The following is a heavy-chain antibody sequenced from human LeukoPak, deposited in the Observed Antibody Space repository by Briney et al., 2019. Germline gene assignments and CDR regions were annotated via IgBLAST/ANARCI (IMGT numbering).Heavy chain of an antibody. CDR3: ARVTGYMIEDYFDY. J-gene: IGHJ4*02. CDR1: GGSFSGYY. D-gene: IGHD3-22*01. Sequence: SETLSLTCAVYGGSFSGYYWSWIRQPPGKGLEWIGEINHSGSTNYNPSLKSRVTISVDTSKNQFSLKLRSVTAADTAVYYCARVTGYMIEDYFDYWGEGSLVSVSS. CDR2: INHSGST. V-gene: IGHV4-34*01.